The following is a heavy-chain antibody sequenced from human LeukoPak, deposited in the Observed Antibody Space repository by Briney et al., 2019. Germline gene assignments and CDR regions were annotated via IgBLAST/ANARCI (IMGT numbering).Heavy chain of an antibody. Sequence: GGSLRLSCEASGLTFSSYDMNWVRQAPGKGLEWVSYISSSGNLIHYADSVKGRFTFSRDNARHSLYLQTNSLRADDTAIYYCAREGGWNDFDYWGQGTLVTVSS. CDR2: ISSSGNLI. CDR3: AREGGWNDFDY. J-gene: IGHJ4*02. CDR1: GLTFSSYD. D-gene: IGHD1-1*01. V-gene: IGHV3-48*03.